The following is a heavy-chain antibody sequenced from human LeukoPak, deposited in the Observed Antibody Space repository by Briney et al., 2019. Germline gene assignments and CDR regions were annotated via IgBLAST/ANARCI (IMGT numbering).Heavy chain of an antibody. CDR1: GFTFSDHY. CDR2: TRNKVNSYTT. J-gene: IGHJ4*02. CDR3: ARDGDYYDSSVPFDC. Sequence: GGSLRLSCAASGFTFSDHYIDWVRQAPGKGLEWVARTRNKVNSYTTAYAASVTGRFTVSRDDSSSSVYLQMNSLRAEDTAVYYCARDGDYYDSSVPFDCWGQGTLVTVSS. D-gene: IGHD3-22*01. V-gene: IGHV3-72*01.